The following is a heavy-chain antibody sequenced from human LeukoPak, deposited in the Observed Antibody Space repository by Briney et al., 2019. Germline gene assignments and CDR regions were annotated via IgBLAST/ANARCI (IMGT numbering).Heavy chain of an antibody. CDR2: ISGSGGST. D-gene: IGHD6-19*01. J-gene: IGHJ4*02. CDR3: AKGHSSGWNTYLDY. V-gene: IGHV3-23*01. CDR1: GFTFSSYA. Sequence: GGSLRLSCAASGFTFSSYAMSWVRQAPGKGLEWVSAISGSGGSTYYADSVKGRFTVSRDNSKNTLYLQMNSLRAEDTAVYYCAKGHSSGWNTYLDYWGQGTLVTVSS.